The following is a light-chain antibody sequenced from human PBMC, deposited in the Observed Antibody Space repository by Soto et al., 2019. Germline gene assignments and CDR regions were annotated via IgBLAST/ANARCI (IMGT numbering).Light chain of an antibody. V-gene: IGLV1-44*01. CDR3: ATWDDSLNGVV. CDR2: SSD. Sequence: QLVLTQPPSASGTPGQRVTISCSGSSSNIGSTTVNWYRQLPGTAPQVLIYSSDQRPSGVPDRFSGSKSGTSASLAISGLQSEDEADYYCATWDDSLNGVVFGGGTKLTVL. J-gene: IGLJ2*01. CDR1: SSNIGSTT.